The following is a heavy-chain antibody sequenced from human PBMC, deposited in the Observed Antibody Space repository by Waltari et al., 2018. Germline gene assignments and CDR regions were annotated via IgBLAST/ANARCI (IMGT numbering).Heavy chain of an antibody. V-gene: IGHV3-30*18. CDR1: GFTFSSYG. Sequence: QVQLVESGGGVVQPGRSLRLSCAASGFTFSSYGMHWVRQAPGKGLEWVAVICDDGSNKYYADSVTGRFTISRDNSKNALYLQMNSLRAEDTAMYYCAKNRAYYDSSETYFDYWGQGTLVTVSS. J-gene: IGHJ4*02. D-gene: IGHD3-22*01. CDR3: AKNRAYYDSSETYFDY. CDR2: ICDDGSNK.